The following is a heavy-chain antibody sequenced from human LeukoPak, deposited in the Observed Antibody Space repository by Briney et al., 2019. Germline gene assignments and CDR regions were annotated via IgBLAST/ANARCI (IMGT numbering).Heavy chain of an antibody. CDR1: GFTFGDYA. V-gene: IGHV3-49*04. CDR2: IRSKAYGGTT. Sequence: QPGRSLRLSCTTSGFTFGDYAMSWVRQAPGKGLEWVGFIRSKAYGGTTEYAASVKGRFTISRDDSKSIAYLEMNSLKTEDTAEYSCTRRYCSGGSCFRAFDIWGQGTMVTVSS. CDR3: TRRYCSGGSCFRAFDI. J-gene: IGHJ3*02. D-gene: IGHD2-15*01.